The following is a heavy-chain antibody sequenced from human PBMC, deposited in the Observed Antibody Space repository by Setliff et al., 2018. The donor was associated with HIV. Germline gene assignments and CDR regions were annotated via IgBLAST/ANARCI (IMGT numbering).Heavy chain of an antibody. CDR3: ARGGDYMDV. V-gene: IGHV1-18*01. D-gene: IGHD3-16*01. CDR1: GYTLTSKG. Sequence: GASVKVSCKASGYTLTSKGISWVRQAPGQGLEWMGWISTYNGNTNYAQEFKGRVTMTTDTSTSRAYMELRSLRSDDTAVYYCARGGDYMDVWGKGTTVTVSS. CDR2: ISTYNGNT. J-gene: IGHJ6*03.